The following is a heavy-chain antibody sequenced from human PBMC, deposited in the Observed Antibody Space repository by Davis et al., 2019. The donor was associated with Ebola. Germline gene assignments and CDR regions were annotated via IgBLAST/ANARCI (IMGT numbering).Heavy chain of an antibody. Sequence: PGGSLRLSCAASGFTFSSYSMNWVRQSPGKGLEWVASIKDDARATFYVDSVRGRFIISRDNAKKLVFLEMKSLRAEDTGIYYCSRCEDYWGQGTLVTVSS. CDR1: GFTFSSYS. CDR2: IKDDARAT. J-gene: IGHJ4*02. V-gene: IGHV3-7*01. CDR3: SRCEDY.